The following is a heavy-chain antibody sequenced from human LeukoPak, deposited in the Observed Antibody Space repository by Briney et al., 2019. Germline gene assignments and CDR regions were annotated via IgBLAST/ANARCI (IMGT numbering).Heavy chain of an antibody. J-gene: IGHJ5*02. CDR2: IYYSGST. V-gene: IGHV4-39*07. CDR3: ARAPHTTRSIAARENWFDP. D-gene: IGHD6-6*01. Sequence: PSETLCLTCSVSGGSISSSIYYWGWIRQPPGKGLEWIGTIYYSGSTYYNPSLKSRVTISVDTSKNQFSLKLSSVTAADTAVYYCARAPHTTRSIAARENWFDPWGQGTLVTVSS. CDR1: GGSISSSIYY.